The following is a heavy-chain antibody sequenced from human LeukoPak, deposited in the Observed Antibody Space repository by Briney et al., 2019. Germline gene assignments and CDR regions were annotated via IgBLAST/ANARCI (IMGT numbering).Heavy chain of an antibody. J-gene: IGHJ2*01. D-gene: IGHD3-10*01. V-gene: IGHV4-61*02. CDR1: GGSISSGSYY. CDR3: AGIGWYFDL. CDR2: IYSTGST. Sequence: RTSQTLSLTCIVSGGSISSGSYYWIWIRQPAGKGLEWIGRIYSTGSTSYNPSLKSRVTISVDTSKNQFSLKLSSMTAADTAVYYCAGIGWYFDLWGRGTLVTVSS.